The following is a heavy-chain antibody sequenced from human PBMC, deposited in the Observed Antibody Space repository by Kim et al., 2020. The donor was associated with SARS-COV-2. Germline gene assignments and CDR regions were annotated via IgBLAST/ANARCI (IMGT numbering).Heavy chain of an antibody. CDR1: GFTFSNYA. Sequence: GGSLRLSCAASGFTFSNYAMNWVRQAPGKGLEWVSGITGSGGTTNNADSVKGRFTISRDNSKNTLYLQMNSLRVDDTAVYYCAKDRISGYEIDYYYGMDVWGQGTTVTVSS. V-gene: IGHV3-23*01. CDR2: ITGSGGTT. D-gene: IGHD5-12*01. J-gene: IGHJ6*02. CDR3: AKDRISGYEIDYYYGMDV.